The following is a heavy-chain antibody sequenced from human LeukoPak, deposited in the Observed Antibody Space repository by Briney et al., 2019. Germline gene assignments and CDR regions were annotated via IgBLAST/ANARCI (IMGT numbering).Heavy chain of an antibody. CDR3: ARMSDRKVDY. D-gene: IGHD2-21*02. CDR2: IYPGDSDT. Sequence: GESLKISCKGSGYTFTCYWIGWVRQMPGKGLEWMGIIYPGDSDTRYSPSFQGQVTISADKSISTAYPQWSSLKASDTAMYYCARMSDRKVDYWGQGTLVTVSS. J-gene: IGHJ4*02. CDR1: GYTFTCYW. V-gene: IGHV5-51*01.